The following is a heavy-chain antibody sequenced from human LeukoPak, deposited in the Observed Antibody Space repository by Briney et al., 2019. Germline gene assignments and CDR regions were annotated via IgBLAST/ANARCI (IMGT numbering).Heavy chain of an antibody. J-gene: IGHJ4*02. CDR3: AKEAFYDSSGYFDY. V-gene: IGHV1-69*05. CDR2: IIPFFGAA. Sequence: SVKISCKASGGTFSSYVISWVRPAPGQGLKWMGRIIPFFGAANHAQKFQGRVTVTTEESTSTAYMDLSSLRSEDTAVYYSAKEAFYDSSGYFDYWGQGTLVTVSS. D-gene: IGHD3-22*01. CDR1: GGTFSSYV.